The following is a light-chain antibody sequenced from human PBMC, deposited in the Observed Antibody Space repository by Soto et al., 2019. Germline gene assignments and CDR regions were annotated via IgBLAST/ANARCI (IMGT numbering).Light chain of an antibody. V-gene: IGKV1-39*01. CDR2: AAS. CDR1: QSISSY. CDR3: QQYNNWPPWT. Sequence: IQMTQSPSSLSASVGDRVTITCRASQSISSYLNWYQQKPGKAPKLLIYAASSLQSGVPSRFSGSGSGTEFTLTISGLQSEDFAVYYCQQYNNWPPWTFGQGTKVDIK. J-gene: IGKJ1*01.